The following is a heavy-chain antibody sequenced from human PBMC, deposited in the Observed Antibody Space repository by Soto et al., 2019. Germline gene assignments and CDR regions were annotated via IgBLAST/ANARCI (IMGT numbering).Heavy chain of an antibody. Sequence: PSETLSLTCTVSGGSISSGGYYWSWIRQHPGKGLEWIGYIYYSGSTYYNPSLKSRVTISVDTSKNQFSLKLSSVTAADTAVYYCARVLHGSGNPIFDYWGQGTRVTSPQ. D-gene: IGHD3-3*01. J-gene: IGHJ4*02. V-gene: IGHV4-31*03. CDR2: IYYSGST. CDR3: ARVLHGSGNPIFDY. CDR1: GGSISSGGYY.